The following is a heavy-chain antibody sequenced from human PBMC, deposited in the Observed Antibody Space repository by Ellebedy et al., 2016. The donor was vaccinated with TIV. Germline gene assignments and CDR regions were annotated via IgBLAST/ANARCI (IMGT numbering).Heavy chain of an antibody. D-gene: IGHD3-3*01. CDR1: GFTFSSYS. CDR3: AKDRGLNAYYDFWSGYYFDY. V-gene: IGHV3-23*01. CDR2: ISGSGGST. J-gene: IGHJ4*02. Sequence: GESLKISXAASGFTFSSYSMNWVRQAPGKGLEWVSAISGSGGSTYYADSVKGRFTISRDNSKNTLYLQMNSLRAEDTAVYYCAKDRGLNAYYDFWSGYYFDYWGQGTLVTVSS.